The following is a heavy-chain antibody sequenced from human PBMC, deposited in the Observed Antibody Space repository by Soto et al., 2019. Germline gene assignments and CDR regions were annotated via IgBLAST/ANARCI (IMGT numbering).Heavy chain of an antibody. CDR3: ARATVTSRYSSSWSKRYGMDV. CDR2: ISSSSSYT. J-gene: IGHJ6*02. V-gene: IGHV3-11*06. CDR1: GFTFSDYY. D-gene: IGHD6-13*01. Sequence: GGSLRLACAASGFTFSDYYMSWIRQAPGKGLEWVSYISSSSSYTNYADSVKGRFTISRDNAKNSLYLQMNSLRAEDTAVYYCARATVTSRYSSSWSKRYGMDVWGQGTTVTVSS.